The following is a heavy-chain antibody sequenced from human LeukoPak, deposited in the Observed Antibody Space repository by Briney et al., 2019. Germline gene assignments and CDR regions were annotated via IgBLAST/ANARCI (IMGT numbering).Heavy chain of an antibody. D-gene: IGHD5-18*01. V-gene: IGHV1-69*13. CDR1: GGTFSSYA. CDR3: AREWRAQLWLSFDY. CDR2: IIPIFGTA. J-gene: IGHJ4*02. Sequence: SVKVSCKASGGTFSSYAISWVRQAPGQGLEWMGGIIPIFGTANYAQKFQGRVTITADESTSTAYMELSSLGSEDTAVYYCAREWRAQLWLSFDYWGQGPLVTVSS.